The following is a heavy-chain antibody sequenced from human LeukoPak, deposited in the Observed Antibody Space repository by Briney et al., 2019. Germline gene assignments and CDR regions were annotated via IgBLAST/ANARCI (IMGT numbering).Heavy chain of an antibody. Sequence: PGGSLRLSCAASGFTFSSYSMNWVRQAPGKGLEWVSSISSSSSYIYYADSVKGRFTISRDNAKNSLYLQMNSLRAEDTAVYYCARDSYAILTNPPDYWGQGTLVTVSS. J-gene: IGHJ4*02. CDR3: ARDSYAILTNPPDY. D-gene: IGHD3-9*01. V-gene: IGHV3-21*01. CDR2: ISSSSSYI. CDR1: GFTFSSYS.